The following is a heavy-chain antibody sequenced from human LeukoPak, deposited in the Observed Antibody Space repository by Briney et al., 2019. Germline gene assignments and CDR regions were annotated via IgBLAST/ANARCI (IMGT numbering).Heavy chain of an antibody. J-gene: IGHJ5*02. CDR3: ARVSYDFWSGPFDP. V-gene: IGHV4-34*01. D-gene: IGHD3-3*01. CDR1: GGSFSGYY. CDR2: INHSGST. Sequence: SETLSLTCAVYGGSFSGYYWSWIRQPPGKGLEWIGEINHSGSTNYHPSLKSRVTISVDTPKNQVSLKLSSVTAADTAVYYCARVSYDFWSGPFDPWGQGTLVTVSS.